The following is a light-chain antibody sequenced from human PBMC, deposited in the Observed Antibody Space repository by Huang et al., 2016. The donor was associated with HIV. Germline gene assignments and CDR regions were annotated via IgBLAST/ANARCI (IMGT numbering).Light chain of an antibody. CDR2: GSS. J-gene: IGKJ1*01. CDR1: QSISTY. Sequence: DIHMTQSPSSLPAIVGDRVTITCRASQSISTYLNWYQQKPGEAPALLIYGSSTLPSGVPSTFSGSGSGTHFTLTITSLRPEDFATYYCQQTHTTPWTFGPGTKVEFK. V-gene: IGKV1-39*01. CDR3: QQTHTTPWT.